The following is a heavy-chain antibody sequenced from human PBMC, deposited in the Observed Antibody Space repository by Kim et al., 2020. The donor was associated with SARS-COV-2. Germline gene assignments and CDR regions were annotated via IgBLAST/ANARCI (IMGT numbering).Heavy chain of an antibody. CDR3: ARDAGERWLQFSRVVYFDY. Sequence: SVKVSCKASGGTFSSYAISWVRQAPGQGLEWMGGIIPIFGTANYAQKFQGRVTITADESTSTAYMELSSLRSEDTAVYYCARDAGERWLQFSRVVYFDYWGQGTLVTVSS. J-gene: IGHJ4*02. CDR1: GGTFSSYA. CDR2: IIPIFGTA. V-gene: IGHV1-69*13. D-gene: IGHD5-12*01.